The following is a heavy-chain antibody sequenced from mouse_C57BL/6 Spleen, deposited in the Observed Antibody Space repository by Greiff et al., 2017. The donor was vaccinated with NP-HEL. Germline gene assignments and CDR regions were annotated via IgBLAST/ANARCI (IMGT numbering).Heavy chain of an antibody. CDR1: GFTFSSYG. Sequence: EVKLVESGGDLVKPGGSLKLSCAASGFTFSSYGMSWVRQTPDKRLEWVATISSGGSYTYYPDSVKGRFTISRDNAKNTLYLQMSSLKSEDTAMYYCARRDDYDGQWYFDVWGTGTTVTVSS. CDR3: ARRDDYDGQWYFDV. D-gene: IGHD2-4*01. J-gene: IGHJ1*03. V-gene: IGHV5-6*02. CDR2: ISSGGSYT.